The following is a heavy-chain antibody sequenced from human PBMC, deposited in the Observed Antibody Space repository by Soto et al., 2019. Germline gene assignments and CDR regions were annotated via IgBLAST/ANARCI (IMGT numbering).Heavy chain of an antibody. J-gene: IGHJ4*02. CDR2: FIPTLGIA. Sequence: QVQLVQSGAEVKKPGSSVKGSCKASEGTFSSYTISWVRKAPGQGLEWMGRFIPTLGIANYAQKFQGRVTISADNSTISASMELSSLRSEDTAVYSWAKLYATDDFDYRGKGTPVTVSS. CDR1: EGTFSSYT. D-gene: IGHD4-17*01. V-gene: IGHV1-69*02. CDR3: AKLYATDDFDY.